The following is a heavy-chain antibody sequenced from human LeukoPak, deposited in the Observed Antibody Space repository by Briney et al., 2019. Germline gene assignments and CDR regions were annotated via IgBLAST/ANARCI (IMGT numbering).Heavy chain of an antibody. CDR3: ARERGGSGYCDI. J-gene: IGHJ3*02. V-gene: IGHV1-69*05. CDR2: IIPIFGTA. CDR1: GGTFSSYA. D-gene: IGHD3-22*01. Sequence: SVKVSCKASGGTFSSYAISWVRRAPGQGLEWMGGIIPIFGTANYAQKFQGRVTITTDESTSTVYMELSSLRSEDTAVYYCARERGGSGYCDIWGQGTMVTVSS.